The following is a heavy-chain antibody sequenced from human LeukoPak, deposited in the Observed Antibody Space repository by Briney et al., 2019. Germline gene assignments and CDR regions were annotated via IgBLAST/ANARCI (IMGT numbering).Heavy chain of an antibody. Sequence: ASVKVSCEASGYTFTGYYMHWVRQAPGQGLEWMGWINPNSGGTNYAQKFQGRVTMTRDTSISTAYMELSRLRSDDTAVYYCARDSYSYGPPSDAFDIWGQGTMVTVSS. CDR3: ARDSYSYGPPSDAFDI. V-gene: IGHV1-2*02. CDR2: INPNSGGT. CDR1: GYTFTGYY. J-gene: IGHJ3*02. D-gene: IGHD5-18*01.